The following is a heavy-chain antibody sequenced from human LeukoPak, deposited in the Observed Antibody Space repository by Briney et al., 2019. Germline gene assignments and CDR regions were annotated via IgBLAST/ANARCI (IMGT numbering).Heavy chain of an antibody. V-gene: IGHV4-59*01. CDR2: IYYSGST. CDR1: GGSIGSYY. J-gene: IGHJ6*02. CDR3: ARNNAPYGLDV. D-gene: IGHD1/OR15-1a*01. Sequence: SETLSLTCTVSGGSIGSYYWTWIRQPPGKGLECIGYIYYSGSTNYNPSLKSRVTISIDTSKNQFSLKLSSVTAADTALYFCARNNAPYGLDVWGQGTTVTVSS.